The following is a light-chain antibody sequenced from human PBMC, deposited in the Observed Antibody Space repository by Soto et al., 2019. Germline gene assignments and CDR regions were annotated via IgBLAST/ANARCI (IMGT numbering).Light chain of an antibody. CDR1: SSDVGAYNY. J-gene: IGLJ2*01. V-gene: IGLV2-14*03. Sequence: QSALTQPASVSGSPGQSITISCTGTSSDVGAYNYVSWYQQHPGKAPKLMIYDVSNRPSGVSNRFSGSKSGNTASLTISRLHAEDEADYYCSSHRTTSTLVFGGGTQLTVL. CDR2: DVS. CDR3: SSHRTTSTLV.